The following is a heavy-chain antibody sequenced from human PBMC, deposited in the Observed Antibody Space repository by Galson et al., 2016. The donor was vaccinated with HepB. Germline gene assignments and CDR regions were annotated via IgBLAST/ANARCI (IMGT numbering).Heavy chain of an antibody. Sequence: SLRLSCAASRFPFSSYWMSWVRQAPGKGLEWVANINPDGSEKYYVDSVKGRFTISRDNAKNSLYLQMNSLRAEETAVYYCARMLAAAAMKGWFDPWGQGTLGTGSS. V-gene: IGHV3-7*01. CDR2: INPDGSEK. CDR3: ARMLAAAAMKGWFDP. J-gene: IGHJ5*02. D-gene: IGHD6-25*01. CDR1: RFPFSSYW.